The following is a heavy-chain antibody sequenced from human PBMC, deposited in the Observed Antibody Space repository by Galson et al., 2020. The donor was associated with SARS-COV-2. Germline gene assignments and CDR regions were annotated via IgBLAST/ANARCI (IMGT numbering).Heavy chain of an antibody. V-gene: IGHV4-31*03. CDR3: ARLRSGIIACDI. J-gene: IGHJ3*02. CDR1: GDSVRSGDYF. CDR2: IYYSGKT. Sequence: SETLSLTCSVSGDSVRSGDYFWGLIRQHPGKGLEWIGYIYYSGKTYYNPSLKSRVSMSVDTSKNQFSLKLTSVSAADTAVYYCARLRSGIIACDIWGQGTLVDVS. D-gene: IGHD3-16*01.